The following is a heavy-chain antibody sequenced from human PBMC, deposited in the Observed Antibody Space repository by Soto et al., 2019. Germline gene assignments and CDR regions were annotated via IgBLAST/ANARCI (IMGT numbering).Heavy chain of an antibody. CDR3: ATSGDRRGVVVPAAMAFSFDY. CDR2: FDPEDGET. V-gene: IGHV1-24*01. D-gene: IGHD2-2*01. J-gene: IGHJ4*02. Sequence: ASVKVSCKVSGYTLTELSMHWVRQAPGKGLEWMGGFDPEDGETIYAQKFQGRVTMTEDTSTDTAYMELSSLRSEDTAVYYCATSGDRRGVVVPAAMAFSFDYWGQGTLVTVSS. CDR1: GYTLTELS.